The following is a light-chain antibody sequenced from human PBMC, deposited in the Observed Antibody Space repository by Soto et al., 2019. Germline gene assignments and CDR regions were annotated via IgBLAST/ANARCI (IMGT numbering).Light chain of an antibody. V-gene: IGKV1D-12*01. CDR2: AAS. Sequence: DIQMTQSPSSVSASVGDRVTITCRASQAISTWLDWYQQKPGKAPKLLIYAASNLQTGVPSRFSGSGSGTDFTLTISSLQPEDFATYYCQQANSVPRTFGQGTKVEIK. CDR1: QAISTW. J-gene: IGKJ1*01. CDR3: QQANSVPRT.